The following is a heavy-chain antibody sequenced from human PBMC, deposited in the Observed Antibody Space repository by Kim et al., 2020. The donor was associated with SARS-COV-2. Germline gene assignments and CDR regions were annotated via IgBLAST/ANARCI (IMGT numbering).Heavy chain of an antibody. CDR1: GGSFSGYY. D-gene: IGHD3-10*01. CDR2: INHSGST. V-gene: IGHV4-34*01. J-gene: IGHJ4*02. Sequence: SETLSLTCAVYGGSFSGYYWSWIRQPPGKGLARIGEINHSGSTNYNPSLKSRVTISVDTSKNQFPLKLSSVTAADTAVYYCARAGGSGISYWGQGTLVTVSS. CDR3: ARAGGSGISY.